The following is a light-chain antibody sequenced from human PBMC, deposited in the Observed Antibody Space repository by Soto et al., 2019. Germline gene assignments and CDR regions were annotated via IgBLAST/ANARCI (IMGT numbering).Light chain of an antibody. Sequence: QLVLTQPPSASGTPGQRVTISCSGSSSNIGAGYPVHWYQQLPGTAPKLLVAGNRPSGVPDRFSVSKSGASASLAITGLQAEDEADYYCQSYDSSLSRRWVFGGGTKLTVL. CDR2: GN. CDR1: SSNIGAGYP. CDR3: QSYDSSLSRRWV. V-gene: IGLV1-40*01. J-gene: IGLJ3*02.